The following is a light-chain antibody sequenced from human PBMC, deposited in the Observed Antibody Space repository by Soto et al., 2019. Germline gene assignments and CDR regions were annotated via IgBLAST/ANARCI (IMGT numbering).Light chain of an antibody. CDR1: RSDVGGYNY. J-gene: IGLJ1*01. CDR2: DVS. V-gene: IGLV2-11*01. Sequence: QSALTQPRSVSGSPGQSVTISCTGTRSDVGGYNYVSWYQHHPGKAPKLMIYDVSKRPSGVPDRFSGSKSGNTASLTISGLQAEDEAEYYCCSYAGSYTYVIGTGTKVTVL. CDR3: CSYAGSYTYV.